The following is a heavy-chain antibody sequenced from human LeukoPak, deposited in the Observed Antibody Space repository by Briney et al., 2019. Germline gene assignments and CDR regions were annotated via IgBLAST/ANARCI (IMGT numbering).Heavy chain of an antibody. J-gene: IGHJ4*02. D-gene: IGHD3-10*01. CDR1: GFTFSSYG. CDR3: AKGRNYYYGSGSH. Sequence: GGSLRLSCAASGFTFSSYGMHWVRQAPGKGLEWVAVISYDGSNKYYADSVKGRFTISRDNSKNTLYLQMNSLGAEDTAVYYCAKGRNYYYGSGSHWGQGTLVTVSS. CDR2: ISYDGSNK. V-gene: IGHV3-30*18.